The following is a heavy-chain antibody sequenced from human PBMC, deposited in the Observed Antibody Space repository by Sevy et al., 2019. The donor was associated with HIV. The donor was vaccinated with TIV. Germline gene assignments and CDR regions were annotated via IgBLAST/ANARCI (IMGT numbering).Heavy chain of an antibody. CDR1: GFNVRSFS. CDR2: ILYNVRTK. J-gene: IGHJ5*01. D-gene: IGHD2-21*01. Sequence: GGSLRLSCSASGFNVRSFSMHWVRQAPGKGLEWVAAILYNVRTKEYADSVRGRFTISRDNSKNTVNLEMNSLRVEDTALYFCARDSARVIVPTAGFDSWGQGVLVTVSS. CDR3: ARDSARVIVPTAGFDS. V-gene: IGHV3-33*01.